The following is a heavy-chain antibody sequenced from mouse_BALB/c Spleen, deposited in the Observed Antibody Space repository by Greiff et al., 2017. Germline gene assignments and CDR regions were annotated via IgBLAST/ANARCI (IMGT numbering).Heavy chain of an antibody. CDR2: ISYSGST. Sequence: EVQLQESGPSLVKPSQTLSLTCSVTGDSITSGYWNWIRKFPGNKLAYMGYISYSGSTYYNPSLKSRISITRDTSKNQYYLQLNSVTTEDTATYYCARGCDYRYGWYFDVWGAGTTVTVSS. CDR3: ARGCDYRYGWYFDV. CDR1: GDSITSGY. D-gene: IGHD2-14*01. J-gene: IGHJ1*01. V-gene: IGHV3-8*02.